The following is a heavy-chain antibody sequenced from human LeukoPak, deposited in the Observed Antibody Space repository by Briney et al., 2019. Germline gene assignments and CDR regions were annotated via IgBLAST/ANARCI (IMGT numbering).Heavy chain of an antibody. V-gene: IGHV4-39*01. CDR1: GGSISSSSYY. J-gene: IGHJ5*02. D-gene: IGHD3-3*01. CDR2: IYYSGST. CDR3: ARRRGYDFWSGYPNWFDP. Sequence: SETLSLTYTVSGGSISSSSYYWGWIRQPPGKGLEWIGSIYYSGSTYYNPSLKSRVTISVDTSKNQFSLKLSSVTAADTAVYYCARRRGYDFWSGYPNWFDPWGQGTLVTVSS.